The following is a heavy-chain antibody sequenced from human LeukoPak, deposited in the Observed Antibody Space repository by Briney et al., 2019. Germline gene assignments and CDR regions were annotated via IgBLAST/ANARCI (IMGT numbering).Heavy chain of an antibody. CDR1: GGTFSNYG. CDR2: IIPIFGTA. CDR3: ARYSSSTSPYYYYYYMDV. J-gene: IGHJ6*03. V-gene: IGHV1-69*13. D-gene: IGHD2-2*01. Sequence: SVKVSCKASGGTFSNYGITWVRQAPGQGLEWMGGIIPIFGTAKYAQKFQGRVTITADESTSAVYMQLSSLTSEDTAVYYCARYSSSTSPYYYYYYMDVWGKGTTVTVSS.